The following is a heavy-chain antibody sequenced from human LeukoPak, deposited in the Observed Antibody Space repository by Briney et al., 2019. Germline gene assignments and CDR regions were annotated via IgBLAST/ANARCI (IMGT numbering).Heavy chain of an antibody. CDR2: ISYDGSNK. CDR3: ASNPGPFDY. CDR1: GFTFSSYA. Sequence: GGSLRLSCAASGFTFSSYAMHWVRQAPGKGLEWVAVISYDGSNKYYADSVKGRFTISRDNSKNTLYLQMNSLRAEDTAVYYCASNPGPFDYWGQGTLVTVSS. V-gene: IGHV3-30*04. J-gene: IGHJ4*02.